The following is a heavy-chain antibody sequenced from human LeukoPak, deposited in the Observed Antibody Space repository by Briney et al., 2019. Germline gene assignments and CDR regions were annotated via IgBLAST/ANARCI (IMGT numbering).Heavy chain of an antibody. CDR1: GYTFTSYY. CDR2: INPSGGST. Sequence: ASVKVSCKASGYTFTSYYMHWVRQAPGQGLEWMGIINPSGGSTSYAQKFQGRVTMTRDMSTSTVYMELSSLRSEDTAVYYCAREGGYSGYEPDAFDIWGQGTMVTVSS. V-gene: IGHV1-46*01. CDR3: AREGGYSGYEPDAFDI. D-gene: IGHD5-12*01. J-gene: IGHJ3*02.